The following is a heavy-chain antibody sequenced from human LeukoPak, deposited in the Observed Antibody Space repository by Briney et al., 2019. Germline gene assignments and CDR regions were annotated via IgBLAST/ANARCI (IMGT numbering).Heavy chain of an antibody. J-gene: IGHJ4*02. Sequence: PGGSLRLSCAASGFTFSSYGMNWVRQAPGKGLEWVSAIGVSADQTFYADSVKGRFTISRDNSKNTLSLAMNNLRAEDTAVYYCARGGVYSSGLFDYWGQGTLVTVSS. CDR3: ARGGVYSSGLFDY. D-gene: IGHD6-19*01. V-gene: IGHV3-23*01. CDR1: GFTFSSYG. CDR2: IGVSADQT.